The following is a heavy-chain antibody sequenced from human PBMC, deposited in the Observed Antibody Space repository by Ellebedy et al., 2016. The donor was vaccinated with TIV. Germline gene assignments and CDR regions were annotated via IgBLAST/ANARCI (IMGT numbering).Heavy chain of an antibody. CDR3: AREVRREWFDP. J-gene: IGHJ5*02. D-gene: IGHD1-26*01. CDR2: IRSEAYGGTT. V-gene: IGHV3-72*01. CDR1: GFTFSDHY. Sequence: GESLKISCAASGFTFSDHYMDWVRQAPGKGLEWIGSIRSEAYGGTTEYAPSVKGRFITSRDDSKNSLHLQMSSLKNEDTAVYYCAREVRREWFDPWGQGTLVTVSS.